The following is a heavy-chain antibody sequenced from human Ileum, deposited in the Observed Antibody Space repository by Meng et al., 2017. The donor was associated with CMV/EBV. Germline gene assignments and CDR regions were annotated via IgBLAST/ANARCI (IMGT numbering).Heavy chain of an antibody. D-gene: IGHD6-13*01. CDR1: GYVFSDYY. Sequence: ASVKVSCKASGYVFSDYYLHWVRQAPGQGLEWMGWINPNSGGTKYAQKFQGRVTMTRDTSITTVYMELSSDDRAVYYCARDRSNSLDYWGQGTLVTVSS. J-gene: IGHJ4*02. CDR2: INPNSGGT. CDR3: ARDRSNSLDY. V-gene: IGHV1-2*02.